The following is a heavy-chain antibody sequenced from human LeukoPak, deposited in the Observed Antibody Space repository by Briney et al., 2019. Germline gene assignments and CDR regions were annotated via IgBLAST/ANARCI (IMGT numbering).Heavy chain of an antibody. V-gene: IGHV1-46*01. CDR2: INAGNGNT. Sequence: ASVKVSCKASGYTFTSYYMHWVRQAPGQGLEWMGWINAGNGNTKYSQKFQGRVTVTRDTSTSTVHMELSGLRSEDTAVYYCARDQEGFDYWGQGTLVTVSS. CDR3: ARDQEGFDY. CDR1: GYTFTSYY. J-gene: IGHJ4*02.